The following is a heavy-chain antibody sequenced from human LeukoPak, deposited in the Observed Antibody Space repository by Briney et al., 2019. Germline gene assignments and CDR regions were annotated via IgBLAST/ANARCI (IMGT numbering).Heavy chain of an antibody. V-gene: IGHV4-61*08. CDR3: ARGQTNPGSYYKWNAFDI. Sequence: SETLSLTCTVSGGSISSGGYYWSWIRQHPGKGLEWIGYIYYSGSTNYNPSLKSRVTISVDTSKNQFSLKLSSVTAADTAVYYCARGQTNPGSYYKWNAFDIWGQGTMVTVSS. D-gene: IGHD3-10*01. CDR2: IYYSGST. CDR1: GGSISSGGYY. J-gene: IGHJ3*02.